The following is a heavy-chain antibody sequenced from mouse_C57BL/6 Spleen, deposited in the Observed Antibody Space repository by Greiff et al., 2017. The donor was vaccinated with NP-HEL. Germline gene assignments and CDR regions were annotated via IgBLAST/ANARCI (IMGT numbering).Heavy chain of an antibody. CDR3: ARLDDGYDYAMDY. D-gene: IGHD2-3*01. J-gene: IGHJ4*01. Sequence: EVQGVESGPELVKPGASVKIPCKASGYTFTDYNMDWVKQSHGTSLEWIGDINPKNGGPIYNQKFKGKATLTVDKSSSTAYMELRSLTSEDTAVYYCARLDDGYDYAMDYWGQGTSVTVSS. CDR1: GYTFTDYN. V-gene: IGHV1-18*01. CDR2: INPKNGGP.